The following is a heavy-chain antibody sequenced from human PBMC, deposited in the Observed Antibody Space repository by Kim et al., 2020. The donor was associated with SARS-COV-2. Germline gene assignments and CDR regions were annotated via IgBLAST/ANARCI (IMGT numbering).Heavy chain of an antibody. CDR3: ARVDRGQMGVSLD. CDR1: GFTFDLYS. J-gene: IGHJ4*02. V-gene: IGHV3-21*01. CDR2: ISGGSKSI. D-gene: IGHD2-21*01. Sequence: GGSLRLSCAASGFTFDLYSMNWVRQAPGKGLEWVSSISGGSKSIYYAASMKGRFPISRANAKNSLYLQMNSLGAEATAVYYCARVDRGQMGVSLDCGQGT.